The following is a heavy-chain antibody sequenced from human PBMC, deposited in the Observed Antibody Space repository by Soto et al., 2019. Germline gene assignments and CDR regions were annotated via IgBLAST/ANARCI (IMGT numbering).Heavy chain of an antibody. V-gene: IGHV1-18*01. CDR2: ISAYNGNT. CDR3: GRDPPPPDS. J-gene: IGHJ5*01. Sequence: VQLVQSGAEVKKPGASVKVSCKASGYTFASYAISWMRQAPGQGLEWMGSISAYNGNTKYAQKLADRVTMTTDTATSAAYTELSGRRYYDTAVYEGGRDPPPPDSWGQGTLVSVSS. CDR1: GYTFASYA.